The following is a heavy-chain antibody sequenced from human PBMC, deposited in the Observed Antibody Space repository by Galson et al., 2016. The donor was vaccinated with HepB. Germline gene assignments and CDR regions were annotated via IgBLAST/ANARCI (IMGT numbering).Heavy chain of an antibody. CDR3: ERGGLSFDY. CDR2: INIGNGRT. J-gene: IGHJ4*02. CDR1: GYTFTSYA. V-gene: IGHV1-3*04. D-gene: IGHD1-26*01. Sequence: SVKVSCKASGYTFTSYALLWVRQAPGQRPEWMGWINIGNGRTIYSQNFQGRITLTRDTTASNAYMDLSSQRSEDTDVYYCERGGLSFDYWGQGTLITVSS.